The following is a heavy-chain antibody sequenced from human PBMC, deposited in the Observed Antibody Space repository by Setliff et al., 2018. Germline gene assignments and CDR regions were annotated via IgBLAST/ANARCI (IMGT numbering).Heavy chain of an antibody. CDR1: GFTFGDYA. CDR2: IRSKAYGGTT. J-gene: IGHJ4*02. Sequence: PGGSLRLSCTASGFTFGDYAMSWVRQAPGKGLEWVGFIRSKAYGGTTEYAASVKGRFTISRDDSKSIAYLQMNSLQTEDTAVYYCTRPSSSGLVYYFDYWGQGTLVTVSS. CDR3: TRPSSSGLVYYFDY. V-gene: IGHV3-49*04. D-gene: IGHD6-6*01.